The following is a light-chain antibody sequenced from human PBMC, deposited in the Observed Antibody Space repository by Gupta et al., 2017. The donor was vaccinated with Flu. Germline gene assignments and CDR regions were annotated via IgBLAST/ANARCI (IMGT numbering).Light chain of an antibody. CDR2: AAS. J-gene: IGKJ2*03. Sequence: DTQITQSPSSLSASVGDRVTITCRASQSISSYLNWYKQKPGKAPKRLIYAASSLQSGVPSRFSGSGSGTDFTLTIISRQPEDFASYYFQQSYSTPPLSFGQGTKLEIK. V-gene: IGKV1-39*01. CDR1: QSISSY. CDR3: QQSYSTPPLS.